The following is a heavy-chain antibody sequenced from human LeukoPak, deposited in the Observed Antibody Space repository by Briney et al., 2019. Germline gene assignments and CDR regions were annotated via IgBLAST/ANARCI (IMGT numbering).Heavy chain of an antibody. V-gene: IGHV4-61*02. Sequence: PSETLSLTCTVSGDSISSDSYFWSWIRQPAGKGLEWIGRMYTSGTTNYNPSLKSRVTISVDTSKSQFSLKLSSVTAADTAVYYGARGIFWHQSWGQGTLVNVSS. CDR1: GDSISSDSYF. J-gene: IGHJ5*02. CDR3: ARGIFWHQS. CDR2: MYTSGTT.